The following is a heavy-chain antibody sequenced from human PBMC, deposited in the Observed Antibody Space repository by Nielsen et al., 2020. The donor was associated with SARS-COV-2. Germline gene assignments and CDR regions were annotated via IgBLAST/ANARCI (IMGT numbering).Heavy chain of an antibody. CDR1: GFTFSSYA. V-gene: IGHV3-21*01. J-gene: IGHJ6*03. D-gene: IGHD6-13*01. Sequence: GESLKISCAASGFTFSSYAMNWVRQAPGKGLEWVSSISSSSSYIYYADSVKGRFTISRDNAKNSLYLQMNSLRAEDTAVYYCAREGGSSSWWAGGGYYYYMDVWGKGTTVTVSS. CDR3: AREGGSSSWWAGGGYYYYMDV. CDR2: ISSSSSYI.